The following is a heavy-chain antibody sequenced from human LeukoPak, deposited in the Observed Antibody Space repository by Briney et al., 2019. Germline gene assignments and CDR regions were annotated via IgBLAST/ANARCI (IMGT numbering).Heavy chain of an antibody. V-gene: IGHV3-7*01. Sequence: PGGSLRLSCAASGFSFSGYWMSWVRQAPGKGLEWVANINQDGSEKYHVDSVKGRFTISRDNAKNSLYLQMNSLRAEDTAVYYCARDQSHYDILTGYWYFDLWGRGTLVTVSS. J-gene: IGHJ2*01. CDR2: INQDGSEK. D-gene: IGHD3-9*01. CDR3: ARDQSHYDILTGYWYFDL. CDR1: GFSFSGYW.